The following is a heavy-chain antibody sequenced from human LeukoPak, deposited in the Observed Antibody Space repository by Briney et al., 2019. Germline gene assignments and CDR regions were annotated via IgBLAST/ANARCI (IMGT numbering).Heavy chain of an antibody. CDR3: ARDSYSGLFDS. CDR1: GFTFSSYS. V-gene: IGHV3-21*04. J-gene: IGHJ4*02. CDR2: ISSSSSYI. Sequence: GGSLRLSCAASGFTFSSYSMNWVRQAPGKGLEWVSSISSSSSYIYYADSVKGRFTISRDKSKSSLYLQMNSLRAEDTAVYYCARDSYSGLFDSWGQGTLVTVSS. D-gene: IGHD4-11*01.